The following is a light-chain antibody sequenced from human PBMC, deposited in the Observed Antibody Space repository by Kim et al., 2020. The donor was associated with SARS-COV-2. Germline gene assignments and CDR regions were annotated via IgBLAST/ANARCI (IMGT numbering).Light chain of an antibody. Sequence: GQSVALSCTGTTSDVGANNYVAWYQQYSGKAPKLILYELTKRPSGVPDRFSGSKSGNTASLTVSGLQAEDEAHYYCSSYAGTNNVRFGGGTQLTVL. J-gene: IGLJ2*01. CDR3: SSYAGTNNVR. V-gene: IGLV2-8*01. CDR1: TSDVGANNY. CDR2: ELT.